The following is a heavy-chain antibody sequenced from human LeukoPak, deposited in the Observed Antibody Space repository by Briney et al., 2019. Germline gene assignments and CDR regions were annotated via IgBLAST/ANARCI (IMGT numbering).Heavy chain of an antibody. V-gene: IGHV3-74*01. CDR2: MNSDGSGT. J-gene: IGHJ4*02. CDR1: GLTLSNYW. CDR3: AKDEGGITMIEPNYYFDY. Sequence: GGSLRLSCAASGLTLSNYWMHWVRQAPGKGLVWVSRMNSDGSGTSYADSVKGRFTISRDNAKNTLYLQMNSLRAEDTAVYYCAKDEGGITMIEPNYYFDYWGQGTLVTVSS. D-gene: IGHD3-22*01.